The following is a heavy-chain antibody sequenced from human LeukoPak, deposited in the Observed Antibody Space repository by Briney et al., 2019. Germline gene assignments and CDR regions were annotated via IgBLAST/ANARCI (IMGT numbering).Heavy chain of an antibody. D-gene: IGHD1-1*01. CDR1: GFTFSSYG. J-gene: IGHJ5*02. V-gene: IGHV3-48*01. Sequence: GGTLRLSCAASGFTFSSYGMSWVRQAPGKGLEWVSYISSSSTTIYYADSVKGRFTISRDNARNSLYLQMNRLRAEDTALYYCARENWSDVRGSFDPWGQGTLVTVSS. CDR2: ISSSSTTI. CDR3: ARENWSDVRGSFDP.